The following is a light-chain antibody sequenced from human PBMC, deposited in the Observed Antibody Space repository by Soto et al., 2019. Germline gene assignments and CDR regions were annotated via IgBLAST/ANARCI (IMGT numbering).Light chain of an antibody. V-gene: IGKV1-39*01. Sequence: DIQMTQSPSSLSASVGDRVTITCRASQSISGYLNWYQQKPGKAPKLLIYAASTLQSGVPSRFSGSGSVTDFTLTISSLQPEDFATYYCQQSSSTLFTFGPGTSVDI. J-gene: IGKJ3*01. CDR3: QQSSSTLFT. CDR2: AAS. CDR1: QSISGY.